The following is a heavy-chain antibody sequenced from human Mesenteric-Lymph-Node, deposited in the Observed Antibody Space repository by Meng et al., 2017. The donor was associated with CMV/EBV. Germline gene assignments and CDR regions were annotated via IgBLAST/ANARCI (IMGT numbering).Heavy chain of an antibody. J-gene: IGHJ4*02. Sequence: LTCKVSGGSVSSGSYYWSWIRQPPGKGLEWIGYIYYSGSTNYNPSLKSRVTISVDTSKNQFSLKLSSVTAADTAVYYCARDDGYFDYWGQGTLVTVSS. V-gene: IGHV4-61*01. CDR1: GGSVSSGSYY. CDR2: IYYSGST. CDR3: ARDDGYFDY.